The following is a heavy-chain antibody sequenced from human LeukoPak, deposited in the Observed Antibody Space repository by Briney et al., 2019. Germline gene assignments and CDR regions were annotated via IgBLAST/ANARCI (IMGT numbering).Heavy chain of an antibody. Sequence: SETLSLTCTVSGGSISTYYWSWIRQPPGKGLEWIGYIYYNGATDYNPSLKSRVTISVDTSKNEFSLKLSSVTAADTALYYCARRTVTNGWFRIDYWGQGSLVIVSS. CDR1: GGSISTYY. V-gene: IGHV4-59*08. D-gene: IGHD6-19*01. J-gene: IGHJ4*02. CDR3: ARRTVTNGWFRIDY. CDR2: IYYNGAT.